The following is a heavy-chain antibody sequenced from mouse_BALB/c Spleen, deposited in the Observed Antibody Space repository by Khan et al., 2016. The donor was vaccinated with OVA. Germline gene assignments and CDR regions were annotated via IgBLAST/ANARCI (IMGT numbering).Heavy chain of an antibody. V-gene: IGHV9-3-1*01. J-gene: IGHJ4*01. CDR1: GYTFTNYG. D-gene: IGHD2-10*01. CDR3: ARPPYFSYVMVY. Sequence: QIQLVQSRPELKKPGETVKISCKASGYTFTNYGMNWVKQAPGKGLKWMGWINTYTGEPTYADDFKGRFAFSLETSASTAYLQINNLKNEDTATYFCARPPYFSYVMVYWGQGTSVTVSS. CDR2: INTYTGEP.